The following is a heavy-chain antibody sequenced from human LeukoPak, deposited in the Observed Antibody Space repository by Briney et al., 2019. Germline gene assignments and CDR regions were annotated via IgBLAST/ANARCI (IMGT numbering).Heavy chain of an antibody. V-gene: IGHV3-48*03. D-gene: IGHD3-16*01. CDR2: ISSSGSTI. CDR3: ARDHLGGYR. CDR1: GFTFSSYE. J-gene: IGHJ4*02. Sequence: GGSLRLSCAASGFTFSSYEMNWVRQAPGKGLEWVSYISSSGSTIYYADSVKGRFTISRDNAKNPLYLQMNSLRAEDTAVYYCARDHLGGYRWGQGTLVTVSS.